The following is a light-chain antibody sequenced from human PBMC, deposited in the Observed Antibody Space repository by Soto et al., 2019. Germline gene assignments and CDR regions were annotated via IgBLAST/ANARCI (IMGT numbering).Light chain of an antibody. CDR3: QQYNSYWYT. Sequence: DLQMTQSPSTLSASVGDRVTITCRASQSISSWLAWYQQKPGKAPKLLIYDASSLESGVPSRFSGSGSGTEFTLTISSLQPDDFATYYCQQYNSYWYTFGQGTKVDIK. J-gene: IGKJ2*01. V-gene: IGKV1-5*01. CDR2: DAS. CDR1: QSISSW.